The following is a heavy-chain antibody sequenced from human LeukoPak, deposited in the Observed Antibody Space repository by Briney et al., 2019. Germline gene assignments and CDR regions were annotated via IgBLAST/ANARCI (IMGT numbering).Heavy chain of an antibody. CDR1: GGSISSSSYY. CDR3: ARERSGWYGGDY. J-gene: IGHJ4*02. CDR2: ICYSGNT. D-gene: IGHD6-19*01. Sequence: SETLSLTCTVSGGSISSSSYYWGWIRQPPGKGLEWIGSICYSGNTHYNPSLKSRVTISVDTSKNQFSLKLRSVTAADTAVYYCARERSGWYGGDYWGQGTLVTVSS. V-gene: IGHV4-39*07.